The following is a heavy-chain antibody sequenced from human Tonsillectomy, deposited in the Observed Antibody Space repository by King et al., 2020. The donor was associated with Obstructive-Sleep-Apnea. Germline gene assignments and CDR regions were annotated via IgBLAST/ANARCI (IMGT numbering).Heavy chain of an antibody. CDR2: ISYDGSNK. Sequence: VQLVESGGGVVQPGRSLRLSCAASGFTFSSYGMHWVRQAPGKGLEWVAVISYDGSNKYYADSVKGRFTISRDNSKNTLYLKMNSLRAEETAVYYCAKSVGQWLPYYWYGMDVWGQGTTVTVSS. CDR1: GFTFSSYG. CDR3: AKSVGQWLPYYWYGMDV. J-gene: IGHJ6*02. D-gene: IGHD6-19*01. V-gene: IGHV3-30*18.